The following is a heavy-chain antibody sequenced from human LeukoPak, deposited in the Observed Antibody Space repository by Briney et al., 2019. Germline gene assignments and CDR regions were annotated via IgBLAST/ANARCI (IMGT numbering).Heavy chain of an antibody. CDR3: ASSEWELRGMAIDY. J-gene: IGHJ4*02. CDR1: GGSISSYY. CDR2: IYYSGST. V-gene: IGHV4-59*08. Sequence: PSETLSHSCTVSGGSISSYYWSWIRQPPGKGLEWIGYIYYSGSTNYNPSLKSRVTISIDTSKNQFSLKLSSVTAADTAVYYCASSEWELRGMAIDYWGQGTLVTVSS. D-gene: IGHD1-26*01.